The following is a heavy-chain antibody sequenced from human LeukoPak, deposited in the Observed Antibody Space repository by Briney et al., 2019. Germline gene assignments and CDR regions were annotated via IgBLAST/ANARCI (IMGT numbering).Heavy chain of an antibody. CDR1: GFTFSSYG. CDR3: AKDTNSGSYYFAFDI. V-gene: IGHV3-30*18. D-gene: IGHD1-26*01. CDR2: ISYDGSNK. Sequence: QSGGSLRLSCAASGFTFSSYGMHWVRQAPGKGLEWVAVISYDGSNKYYADSVKGRFTISRDNSKNTLYLQMNSLRAEDTAVYYCAKDTNSGSYYFAFDIWGQGTMVTVSS. J-gene: IGHJ3*02.